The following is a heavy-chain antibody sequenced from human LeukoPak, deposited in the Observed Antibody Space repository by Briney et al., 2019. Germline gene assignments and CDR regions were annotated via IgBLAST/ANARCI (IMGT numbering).Heavy chain of an antibody. V-gene: IGHV1-18*01. Sequence: GASVKVSCKASNYSFTSYGISWVRQAPGQGLEWMAWINAYNGDTNYAQKLQGRVTLTTETSTSTAYVELRSLRPDDTAVYYCARDGSGVWFDYWGQGTLVTVSS. CDR3: ARDGSGVWFDY. CDR2: INAYNGDT. J-gene: IGHJ4*02. CDR1: NYSFTSYG. D-gene: IGHD3-10*01.